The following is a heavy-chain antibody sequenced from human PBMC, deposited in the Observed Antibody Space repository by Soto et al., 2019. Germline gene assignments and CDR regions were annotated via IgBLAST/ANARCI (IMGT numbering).Heavy chain of an antibody. CDR1: GFTFSNYG. CDR2: ISYDGSNK. D-gene: IGHD6-19*01. CDR3: AGGWYFFDY. V-gene: IGHV3-30*03. J-gene: IGHJ4*02. Sequence: QVQLVESGGGVVQPGRSLRLSCAASGFTFSNYGMHWARQAPGKGLEWVAGISYDGSNKYYADSVKGRFTIPRDNSKNTLYLQMNSLRTEDTAVYYCAGGWYFFDYCGQGTLVTVSP.